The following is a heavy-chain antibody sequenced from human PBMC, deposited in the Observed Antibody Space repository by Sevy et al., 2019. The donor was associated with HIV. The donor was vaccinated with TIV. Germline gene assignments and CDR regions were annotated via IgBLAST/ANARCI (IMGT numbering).Heavy chain of an antibody. D-gene: IGHD6-13*01. CDR3: ARDLPPGYRSHRYFDY. CDR2: IKQDGSEK. Sequence: GGSLRLSCAASGFTFSSYWMSWVRQAPGKGLEWVANIKQDGSEKYYVDSVKGRFTITRDNAKNSLYLQMNSLRAEDTAVYYCARDLPPGYRSHRYFDYWGQGTLVTVSS. CDR1: GFTFSSYW. V-gene: IGHV3-7*01. J-gene: IGHJ4*02.